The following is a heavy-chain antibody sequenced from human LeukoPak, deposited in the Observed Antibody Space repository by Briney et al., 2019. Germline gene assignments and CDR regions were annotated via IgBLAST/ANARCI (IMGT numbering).Heavy chain of an antibody. CDR3: AREGVAAADPEPYYFDY. CDR1: GFTFSSYA. Sequence: GGSLRLSCAASGFTFSSYAMHWVRQAPGKGLEYVSATSSNGGSTYYANSVKGRFTISRDNSKNTLYLQMGSLRAEDMAVYYCAREGVAAADPEPYYFDYWGQGTLVTVSS. CDR2: TSSNGGST. V-gene: IGHV3-64*01. J-gene: IGHJ4*02. D-gene: IGHD6-13*01.